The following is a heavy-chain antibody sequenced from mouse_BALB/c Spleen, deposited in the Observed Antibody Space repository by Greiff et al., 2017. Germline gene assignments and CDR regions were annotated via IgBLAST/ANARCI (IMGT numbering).Heavy chain of an antibody. J-gene: IGHJ3*01. Sequence: DVKLVESGGGLVQPGGSLKLSCAASGFTFSSYTMSWVRQTPEKRLEWVAYISNGGGSTYYPDTVKGRFTISRDNAKNTLYLQMSSLKSEDTAMYYCARHDGYYWFAYWGQGTLVTVSA. D-gene: IGHD2-3*01. CDR3: ARHDGYYWFAY. V-gene: IGHV5-12-2*01. CDR2: ISNGGGST. CDR1: GFTFSSYT.